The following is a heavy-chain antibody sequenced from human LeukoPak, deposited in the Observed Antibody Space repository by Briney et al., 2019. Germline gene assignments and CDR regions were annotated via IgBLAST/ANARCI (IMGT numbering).Heavy chain of an antibody. J-gene: IGHJ3*02. Sequence: GGSLRLSCTASGFTFSACAMMWVRQARGKGPESFSAIRGGGCSAFYADCVKGRFTISRDNSKYTLFLQMNSLRAEDTAVYYCARDPNGDYIGAFEMWGPGRMVTVSS. CDR2: IRGGGCSA. CDR1: GFTFSACA. CDR3: ARDPNGDYIGAFEM. V-gene: IGHV3-23*01. D-gene: IGHD4-17*01.